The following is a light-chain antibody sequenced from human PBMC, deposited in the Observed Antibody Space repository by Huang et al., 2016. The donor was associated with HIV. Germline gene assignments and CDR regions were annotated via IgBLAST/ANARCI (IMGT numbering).Light chain of an antibody. CDR2: AAS. CDR1: QAINNY. CDR3: QKYKSAPFT. Sequence: DIQMTQSPSSLSASVGDRVTITCRASQAINNYVAWYQQRLGKVPKLLIYAASTLQTGVPSRFSGSGSGTEFTLTISSLQPEDVATYYCQKYKSAPFTFGPGTKVDIK. J-gene: IGKJ3*01. V-gene: IGKV1-27*01.